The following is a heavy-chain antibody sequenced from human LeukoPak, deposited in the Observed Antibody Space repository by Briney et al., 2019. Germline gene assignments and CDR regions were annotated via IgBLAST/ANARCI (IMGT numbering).Heavy chain of an antibody. Sequence: SETLSLTCAVSGYSISSGYYWGWIRQPPGKGLEWIGSIYHNGNTYYNPSLKSRVTISVDTSKNQFSLKLSSVIAADTAVSYCAREYSSSSRAFDIWGQGTMVTVSS. J-gene: IGHJ3*02. CDR3: AREYSSSSRAFDI. CDR2: IYHNGNT. D-gene: IGHD6-6*01. V-gene: IGHV4-38-2*02. CDR1: GYSISSGYY.